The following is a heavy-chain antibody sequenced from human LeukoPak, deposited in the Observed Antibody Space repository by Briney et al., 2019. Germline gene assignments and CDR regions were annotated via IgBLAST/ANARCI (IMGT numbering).Heavy chain of an antibody. CDR2: IKSKTDGGTT. V-gene: IGHV3-15*01. D-gene: IGHD1-26*01. Sequence: GGSLRLSCVASGFIFSNAWMSWVRQAPGKGLEWVGRIKSKTDGGTTDYAAPVKGRFTISRDDSKNTLYLQMNSLKTEDTAVYYCTTEEVGATAAPDYWGQGTLVTVSS. CDR3: TTEEVGATAAPDY. CDR1: GFIFSNAW. J-gene: IGHJ4*02.